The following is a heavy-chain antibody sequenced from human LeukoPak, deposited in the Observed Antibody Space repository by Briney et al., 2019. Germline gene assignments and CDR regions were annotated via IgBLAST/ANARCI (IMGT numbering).Heavy chain of an antibody. J-gene: IGHJ4*02. CDR2: ISGSGGST. V-gene: IGHV3-23*01. Sequence: GGSLRLSCAASGFTFSSYAMSWVRQAPGKGLEWVSAISGSGGSTYYADSVKGRFTISRDNSKNTLYLQMNSLRAEDTAVYYCAKDQPPYYYDSSGSIDYWGQGTLVTVSS. CDR1: GFTFSSYA. CDR3: AKDQPPYYYDSSGSIDY. D-gene: IGHD3-22*01.